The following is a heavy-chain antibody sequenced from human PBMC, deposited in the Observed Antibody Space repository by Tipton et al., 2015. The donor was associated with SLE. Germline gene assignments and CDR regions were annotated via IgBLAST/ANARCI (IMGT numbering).Heavy chain of an antibody. CDR1: NASINSVGYY. CDR2: IYHNGNT. V-gene: IGHV4-31*03. J-gene: IGHJ5*02. D-gene: IGHD5-24*01. CDR3: ARRERSPIWFDP. Sequence: TLSLTCTVSNASINSVGYYWTWIRQHPGKALEWIGYIYHNGNTYYNPSLKSRATISADTSNNEFSLRLTSVTAADTAVYYCARRERSPIWFDPWGQGTLVTVSS.